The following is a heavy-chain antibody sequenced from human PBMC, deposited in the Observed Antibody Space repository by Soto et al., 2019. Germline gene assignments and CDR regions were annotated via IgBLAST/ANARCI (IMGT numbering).Heavy chain of an antibody. CDR2: ISGSGGST. J-gene: IGHJ4*02. CDR3: AKVRLGYCSSTSCRYDFWSGYHAGADLVY. CDR1: GFTFSSYA. Sequence: GGSLRLSCAASGFTFSSYAMSWVRQAPGKGLEWVSAISGSGGSTYYADSWKGRFTISRDNSKNTRYLQMTSLRAEDTAVYYCAKVRLGYCSSTSCRYDFWSGYHAGADLVYWGQGTLVTVSS. D-gene: IGHD2-2*01. V-gene: IGHV3-23*01.